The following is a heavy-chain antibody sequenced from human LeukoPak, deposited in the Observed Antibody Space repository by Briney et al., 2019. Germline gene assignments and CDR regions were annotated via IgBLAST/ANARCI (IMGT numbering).Heavy chain of an antibody. CDR3: ARDQLLWFGESNYYYYGMDV. Sequence: ASETLSLTCTVSGGSISSYYWSSIRQPPGKGLEWIGYIYYSGSTNYNPSLKSRVTISVDTSKNQLSLKLSSVTAADTAVYYCARDQLLWFGESNYYYYGMDVWGQGTTVTVSS. V-gene: IGHV4-59*01. J-gene: IGHJ6*02. CDR2: IYYSGST. D-gene: IGHD3-10*01. CDR1: GGSISSYY.